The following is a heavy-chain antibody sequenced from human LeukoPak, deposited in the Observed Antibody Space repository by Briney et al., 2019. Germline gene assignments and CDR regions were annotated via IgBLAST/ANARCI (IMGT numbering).Heavy chain of an antibody. D-gene: IGHD4-17*01. J-gene: IGHJ4*02. CDR2: IYHSGST. CDR1: GVSISSGGYS. Sequence: PSQTLSLTCAVSGVSISSGGYSWSWIRQPPGKGLEWIGYIYHSGSTYYNPSLKSRVTISVDRSKNQFSLKLSSVTAADTAVYYCASLTRTVTTYYFDYWDQGTLVTVSS. CDR3: ASLTRTVTTYYFDY. V-gene: IGHV4-30-2*01.